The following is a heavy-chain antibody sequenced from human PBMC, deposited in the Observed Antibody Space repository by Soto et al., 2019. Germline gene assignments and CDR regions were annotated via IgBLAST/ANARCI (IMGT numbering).Heavy chain of an antibody. CDR1: GYIFTSYW. CDR2: IYPGDSDT. D-gene: IGHD3-22*01. V-gene: IGHV5-51*01. Sequence: VESLKISCKGSGYIFTSYWICCLRQMPVKGLEWMGLIYPGDSDTTYSPSFQGQVTISADKSISTAYLQWSSLKASDTAIYYCARRGYSDSSGYFGYWGQGTLVTVSS. CDR3: ARRGYSDSSGYFGY. J-gene: IGHJ4*02.